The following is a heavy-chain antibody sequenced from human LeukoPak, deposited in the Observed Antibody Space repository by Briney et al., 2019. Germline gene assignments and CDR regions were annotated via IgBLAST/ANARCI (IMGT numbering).Heavy chain of an antibody. J-gene: IGHJ4*02. CDR1: GYTFTNYD. CDR3: ARGRAEDY. V-gene: IGHV1-8*01. D-gene: IGHD5-24*01. CDR2: MNPNSGNT. Sequence: ASVKVSCKASGYTFTNYDSNWVRQATGQGLEWMGWMNPNSGNTGYAQRFQGRVTMTRNTSISTAYMELTSLTSEDTAVYYCARGRAEDYWGQGTLVTVSS.